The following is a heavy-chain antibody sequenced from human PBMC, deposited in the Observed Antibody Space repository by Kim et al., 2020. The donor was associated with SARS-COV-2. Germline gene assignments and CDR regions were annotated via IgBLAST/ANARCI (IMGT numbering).Heavy chain of an antibody. Sequence: VDSVKVPFTLHRDNAKNSLYLQMNSLRAEDTAVYYCAREFGQLVSYFDYWGQGTLVTVSS. J-gene: IGHJ4*02. D-gene: IGHD6-6*01. CDR3: AREFGQLVSYFDY. V-gene: IGHV3-7*01.